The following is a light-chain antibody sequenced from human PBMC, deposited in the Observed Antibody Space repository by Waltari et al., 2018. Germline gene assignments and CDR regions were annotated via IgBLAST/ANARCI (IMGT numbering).Light chain of an antibody. CDR3: SSYTSSRTS. CDR1: NSDIANYDY. Sequence: QSALTQPAVVTGSPGQSITISRTGSNSDIANYDYVSWYQQHPGKAPQLLIHGVTHRPSGVSDRFSGSKSGNTASLTISGLQPEDEAVYVCSSYTSSRTSFGEGTRLTVL. J-gene: IGLJ2*01. CDR2: GVT. V-gene: IGLV2-14*03.